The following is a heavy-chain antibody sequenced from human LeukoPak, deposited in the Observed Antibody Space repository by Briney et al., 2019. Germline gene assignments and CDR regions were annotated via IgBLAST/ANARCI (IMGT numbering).Heavy chain of an antibody. CDR1: GFTFSSYS. J-gene: IGHJ4*02. D-gene: IGHD5-18*01. V-gene: IGHV3-21*01. CDR2: IISISSYI. Sequence: GGSLRLSCAASGFTFSSYSMNWVRQAPGKGLEWVSSIISISSYIYYTNSVKGRFTISRDNAKNSLYLQMNSLRAEDTAVYYCAAGYGLDYWGQGTLVTVSS. CDR3: AAGYGLDY.